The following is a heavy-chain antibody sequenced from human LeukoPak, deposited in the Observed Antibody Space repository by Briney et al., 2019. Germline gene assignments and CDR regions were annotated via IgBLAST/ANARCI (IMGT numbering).Heavy chain of an antibody. V-gene: IGHV3-7*01. CDR1: GFTFSNYW. CDR3: ADPGVGY. CDR2: IKQNGSEK. J-gene: IGHJ4*02. Sequence: AGGSLRLSCAASGFTFSNYWMSWVRQAPGKGLEWVANIKQNGSEKTYVDSVKGRFTISRDNAQNSLYLQMNSLRVEDTAVYYCADPGVGYWGQGSLVTASA. D-gene: IGHD2-8*01.